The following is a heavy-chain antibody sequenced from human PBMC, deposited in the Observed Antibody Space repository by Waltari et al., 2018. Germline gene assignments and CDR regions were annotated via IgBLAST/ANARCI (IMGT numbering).Heavy chain of an antibody. J-gene: IGHJ4*02. CDR1: GISFSLFG. CDR3: ARERRGQSGWYYFDF. V-gene: IGHV3-7*01. D-gene: IGHD6-19*01. CDR2: IKQDGSEE. Sequence: EVQLVESGGGLVQPGGSLSVSCAASGISFSLFGLPWVRQAPGKGLDWVANIKQDGSEEYYVDSVKGRFTISKDNAKNSLYLQMNSLRAEDTAVYFCARERRGQSGWYYFDFWGQGSLVTVSS.